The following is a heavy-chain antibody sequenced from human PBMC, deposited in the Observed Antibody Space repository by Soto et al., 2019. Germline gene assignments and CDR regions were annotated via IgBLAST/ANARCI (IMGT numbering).Heavy chain of an antibody. CDR3: ARVHVDTLMVTPHYYFDY. CDR2: IYHSGST. Sequence: QVQLQESGPGLVKPSGTLSLTCAVSGGSVSSNNWWSWVRQPPGKGLEWIGEIYHSGSTNYNPSLKNRVTISVDKSKNQFSLKLSSVTAADTAVYYCARVHVDTLMVTPHYYFDYWGQGTLVTVSS. V-gene: IGHV4-4*02. CDR1: GGSVSSNNW. D-gene: IGHD5-18*01. J-gene: IGHJ4*02.